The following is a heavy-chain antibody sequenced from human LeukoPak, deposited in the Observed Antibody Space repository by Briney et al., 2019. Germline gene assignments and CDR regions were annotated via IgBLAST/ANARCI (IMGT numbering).Heavy chain of an antibody. CDR1: GGSFSGYY. V-gene: IGHV4-34*01. CDR3: ARVVPLNAFDI. Sequence: SETLPLTCAVYGGSFSGYYWSWIRQPPGKGLEWIGEINHSGSTNYNPSLKSRVTISVDTSKNQFSLKLSSVTAADTAVYYCARVVPLNAFDIWGQGTMVTVSS. J-gene: IGHJ3*02. CDR2: INHSGST.